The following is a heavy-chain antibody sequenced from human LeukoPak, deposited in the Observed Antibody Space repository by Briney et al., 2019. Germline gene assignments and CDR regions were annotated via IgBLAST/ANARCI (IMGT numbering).Heavy chain of an antibody. J-gene: IGHJ4*02. CDR1: GFTFIGYG. CDR2: ISYDGSNQ. Sequence: GESLKISCEASGFTFIGYGMHWVRQAPGKGLEWVAGISYDGSNQYYTDSVKGRFTISRDNSKNTLYLQMNSLRPEDTAVYYCAKDLGRYRNNYFDYWGQGSPVTVSS. V-gene: IGHV3-30*18. CDR3: AKDLGRYRNNYFDY. D-gene: IGHD1-26*01.